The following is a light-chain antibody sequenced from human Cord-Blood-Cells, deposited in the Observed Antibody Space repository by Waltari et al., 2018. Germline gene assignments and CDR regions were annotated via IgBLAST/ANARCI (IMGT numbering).Light chain of an antibody. V-gene: IGKV1-12*01. Sequence: DIQMTQSPSSVSASVRDRVTITCRARQCISRWLSGYQQKPGKAPKLLIYAASSWQSGVPSRFSGSGSGTDFTLTISSLQPEDFATYYCQEDNSFPITFGQGKRWEIK. J-gene: IGKJ5*01. CDR3: QEDNSFPIT. CDR2: AAS. CDR1: QCISRW.